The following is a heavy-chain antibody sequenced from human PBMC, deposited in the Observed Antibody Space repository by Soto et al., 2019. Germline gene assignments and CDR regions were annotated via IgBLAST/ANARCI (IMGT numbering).Heavy chain of an antibody. Sequence: SETLSLTCAVYGGSFSGYYWSWIRQPPGKGLEWIGEINHSGSTNYNPSLKSRVTISVDTSKNQFSLKLSSVNAADTAVYYCARGLGGDAFDIWGQGTMVTVSS. J-gene: IGHJ3*02. D-gene: IGHD1-26*01. CDR2: INHSGST. V-gene: IGHV4-34*01. CDR1: GGSFSGYY. CDR3: ARGLGGDAFDI.